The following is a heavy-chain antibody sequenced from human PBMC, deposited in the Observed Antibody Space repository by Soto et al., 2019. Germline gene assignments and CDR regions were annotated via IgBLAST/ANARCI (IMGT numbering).Heavy chain of an antibody. CDR3: AKDAISGDGIWLMDS. CDR1: GFTFRNYA. V-gene: IGHV3-23*01. CDR2: LLRSGSSA. D-gene: IGHD4-17*01. Sequence: GGSLRLSCAASGFTFRNYAMTWARQAPGKGLEWVSSLLRSGSSAYYADSVRGRFTISSDTSANSLYLQMDNLRAEDTAIYYCAKDAISGDGIWLMDSWGQGTVVTV. J-gene: IGHJ5*02.